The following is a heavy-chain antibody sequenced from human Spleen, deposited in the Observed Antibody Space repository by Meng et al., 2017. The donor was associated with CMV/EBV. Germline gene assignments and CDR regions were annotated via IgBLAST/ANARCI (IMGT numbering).Heavy chain of an antibody. D-gene: IGHD6-19*01. Sequence: GESLKISCAASGFTVSSNYMSWVRQAPGKGLEWVSVIYSGGSTYYADSVKGRFTISRDNSKNTLYLQMNSLRAEDTAIYYCAKDRLYSSPRTTFQSWGQGTLVTVSS. CDR2: IYSGGST. CDR3: AKDRLYSSPRTTFQS. J-gene: IGHJ1*01. CDR1: GFTVSSNY. V-gene: IGHV3-53*05.